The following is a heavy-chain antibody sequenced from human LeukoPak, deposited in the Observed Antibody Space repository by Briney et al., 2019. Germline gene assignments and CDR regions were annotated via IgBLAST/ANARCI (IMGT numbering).Heavy chain of an antibody. D-gene: IGHD6-13*01. CDR2: ISSSSSYI. J-gene: IGHJ4*02. CDR1: GFTFNSYS. CDR3: ARFIAAPYYFDY. V-gene: IGHV3-21*01. Sequence: GGSLRLSCAASGFTFNSYSMNWVRQVPGKGLEWVSSISSSSSYIYYADSVKGRFTISRDNAKNSLYLQMNSLRAEDTAVYYCARFIAAPYYFDYWGRGTLVTVSS.